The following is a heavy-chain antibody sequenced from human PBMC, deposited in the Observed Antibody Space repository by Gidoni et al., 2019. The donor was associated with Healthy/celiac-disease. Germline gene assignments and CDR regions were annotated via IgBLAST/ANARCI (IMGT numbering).Heavy chain of an antibody. D-gene: IGHD6-19*01. J-gene: IGHJ5*02. Sequence: SRDNSKNTLYLQMNSLRAEDTAVYYCAKVYMGWYNWFDPWGQGTLVTVSS. CDR3: AKVYMGWYNWFDP. V-gene: IGHV3-23*01.